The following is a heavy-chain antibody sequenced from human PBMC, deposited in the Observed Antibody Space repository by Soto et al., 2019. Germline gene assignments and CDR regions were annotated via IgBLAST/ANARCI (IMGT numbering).Heavy chain of an antibody. D-gene: IGHD4-17*01. CDR2: ISGSGGST. CDR3: AKEFEEYGDYVYTLVTYGMDV. Sequence: GGSLRLSCAASGFTFSSYAMSWVRQAPGKGLEWVSAISGSGGSTYYADSVKGRFTISRDNSKNTLYLQMNSLRAEDTAVYYCAKEFEEYGDYVYTLVTYGMDVWGQGTTVTVSS. V-gene: IGHV3-23*01. CDR1: GFTFSSYA. J-gene: IGHJ6*02.